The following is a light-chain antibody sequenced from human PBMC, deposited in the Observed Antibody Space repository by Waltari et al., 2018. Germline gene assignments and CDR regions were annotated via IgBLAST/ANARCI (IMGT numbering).Light chain of an antibody. CDR1: QSVTMY. CDR3: QHRSNWRTYT. CDR2: DAS. Sequence: EIVLTQSPATLSLSPGERATLSCRASQSVTMYLAWYHQKPGQAPRLLIHDASNRATGIPARFSGSGSGTDFTLTISSLEPEDFAVYYCQHRSNWRTYTFGQGTKVEIK. J-gene: IGKJ2*01. V-gene: IGKV3-11*01.